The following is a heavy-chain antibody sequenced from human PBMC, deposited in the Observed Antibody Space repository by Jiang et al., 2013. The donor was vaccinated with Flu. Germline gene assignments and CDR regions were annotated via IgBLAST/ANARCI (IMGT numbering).Heavy chain of an antibody. V-gene: IGHV6-1*01. D-gene: IGHD1-26*01. CDR2: TYYRSKWYN. J-gene: IGHJ4*02. CDR3: ARLGRQWESLDY. Sequence: QTLSLTCGISGDSVSSNSAAWNWIRQSPLRGLEWPGRTYYRSKWYNDYAVSVKSRITINPDTSKNQFSLQLNSVTPEDTAVYYCARLGRQWESLDYWGQGTLVTVSS. CDR1: GDSVSSNSAA.